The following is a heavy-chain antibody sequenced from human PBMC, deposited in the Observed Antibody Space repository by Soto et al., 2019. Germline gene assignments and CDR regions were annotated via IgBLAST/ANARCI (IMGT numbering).Heavy chain of an antibody. Sequence: PGGSLRLSCAASGFTVSSKYMSWVRQAPGKGLEWVSLIQSGGPTYYADSVKGRFTISRDTSKNTLYLQMSSLRAEDTAVYYCVKDPFDYWGQGTLVTVSS. J-gene: IGHJ4*02. CDR2: IQSGGPT. CDR3: VKDPFDY. CDR1: GFTVSSKY. V-gene: IGHV3-66*01.